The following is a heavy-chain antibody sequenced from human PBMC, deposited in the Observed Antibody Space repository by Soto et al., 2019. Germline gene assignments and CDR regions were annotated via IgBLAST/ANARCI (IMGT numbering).Heavy chain of an antibody. Sequence: ASVKVSCKAAGYTFTSNDINWVRQATGQGLEWMGWMNPNSGNTGYAQKFQGRITMTRNTSISTAYMELSSLTSEDTAVYYCASQLFHGLMPTAPGGGYFDNWGQGSLVTVSS. CDR2: MNPNSGNT. D-gene: IGHD2-21*01. CDR3: ASQLFHGLMPTAPGGGYFDN. J-gene: IGHJ4*02. V-gene: IGHV1-8*01. CDR1: GYTFTSND.